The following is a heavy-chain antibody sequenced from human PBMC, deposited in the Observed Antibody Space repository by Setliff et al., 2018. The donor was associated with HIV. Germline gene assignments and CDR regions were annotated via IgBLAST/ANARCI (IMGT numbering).Heavy chain of an antibody. CDR1: GGSFSSYY. Sequence: PSETLSLTCAVYGGSFSSYYWSWIRQSPGKGLEWIGEINHSGSTNYNPSLKSRVTILGDTSKNQFSLKLSSVTAADTAVYYCARRAGSDYFTRFDYWGQGTLVTVSS. CDR2: INHSGST. D-gene: IGHD3-10*01. V-gene: IGHV4-34*01. J-gene: IGHJ4*02. CDR3: ARRAGSDYFTRFDY.